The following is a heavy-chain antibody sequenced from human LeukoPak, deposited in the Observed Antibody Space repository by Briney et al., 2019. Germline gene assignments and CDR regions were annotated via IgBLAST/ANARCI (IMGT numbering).Heavy chain of an antibody. V-gene: IGHV1-8*01. CDR1: GYTFTSYD. Sequence: ASVKVSCKASGYTFTSYDINWVRQATGQGPEWMGWMNPNSGNTGYAQKFQGRVTMTRNTSISTAYMELSSLRSEDTAVYYCARERDIVVVPAAIPHLSYYYYGMDVWGQGTTVTVSS. CDR2: MNPNSGNT. D-gene: IGHD2-2*02. J-gene: IGHJ6*02. CDR3: ARERDIVVVPAAIPHLSYYYYGMDV.